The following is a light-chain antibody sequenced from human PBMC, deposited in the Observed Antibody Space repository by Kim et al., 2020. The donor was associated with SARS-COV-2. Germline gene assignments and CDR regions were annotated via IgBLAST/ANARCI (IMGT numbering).Light chain of an antibody. CDR1: SLRSYY. Sequence: LGQAVSITCQGDSLRSYYASWYQQKPGQAPVLVIYGKNNRPSGIPDRFSGSSSGNTASLTITGAQAEDEADYYCNSRDSSGNHLVVFGGGTKLTVL. J-gene: IGLJ2*01. V-gene: IGLV3-19*01. CDR2: GKN. CDR3: NSRDSSGNHLVV.